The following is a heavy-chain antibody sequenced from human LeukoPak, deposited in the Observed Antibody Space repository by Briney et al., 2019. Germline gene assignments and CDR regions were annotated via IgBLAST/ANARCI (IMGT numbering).Heavy chain of an antibody. V-gene: IGHV1-2*04. Sequence: GASVKVSCKASGYTFTGYYMHWVRQAPGQGLEWMGWINPNSGGTNYAQKFLGWVTMTRDTSISTAYMELSRLRSDDTAVYYCARDRGGGFDLAFFDHWGQGTLVTVSS. CDR3: ARDRGGGFDLAFFDH. CDR1: GYTFTGYY. D-gene: IGHD5-12*01. CDR2: INPNSGGT. J-gene: IGHJ4*02.